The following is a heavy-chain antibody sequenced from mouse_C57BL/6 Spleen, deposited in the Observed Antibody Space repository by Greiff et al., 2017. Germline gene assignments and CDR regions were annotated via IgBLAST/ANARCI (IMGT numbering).Heavy chain of an antibody. CDR2: INPNYGTT. CDR3: ASPPYYDDRSYGYCDV. V-gene: IGHV1-39*01. D-gene: IGHD1-1*01. Sequence: EVQLQQSGPALVKPGASVKISCQASGYSFTDYNMNWVKQSNGKSLEWIGVINPNYGTTSYNQKFKGKATLPVDQSSSTAYMQLNSLTSDDSAVYYCASPPYYDDRSYGYCDVWGTGNTVTASS. J-gene: IGHJ1*03. CDR1: GYSFTDYN.